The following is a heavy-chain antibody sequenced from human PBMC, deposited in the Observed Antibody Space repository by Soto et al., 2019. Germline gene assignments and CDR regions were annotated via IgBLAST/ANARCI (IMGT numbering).Heavy chain of an antibody. CDR1: GFTFSDYY. CDR3: VKSIAVAPGWLDP. J-gene: IGHJ5*02. D-gene: IGHD6-19*01. Sequence: LRLSCAASGFTFSDYYMSWIRQAPGKGLEWVAGVWYDGSNKYYADSLKGRFTISRDNSKNTVFLEMNSLRAEDTAVYYCVKSIAVAPGWLDPWGPGTLVTVSS. CDR2: VWYDGSNK. V-gene: IGHV3-33*06.